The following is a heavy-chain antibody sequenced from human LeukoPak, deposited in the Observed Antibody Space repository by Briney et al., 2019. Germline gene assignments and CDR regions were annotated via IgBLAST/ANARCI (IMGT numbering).Heavy chain of an antibody. CDR1: GGTFNSYT. CDR3: AREGSKGLSRADAFDI. CDR2: IIPIFGTS. D-gene: IGHD2/OR15-2a*01. Sequence: SVKVSCKASGGTFNSYTISWVRQAPGQGLEWMGGIIPIFGTSNYAQKFQGRVTITADESTNTAYMELSSLRSEDTAVYYCAREGSKGLSRADAFDIWGQGTMVTVSS. J-gene: IGHJ3*02. V-gene: IGHV1-69*13.